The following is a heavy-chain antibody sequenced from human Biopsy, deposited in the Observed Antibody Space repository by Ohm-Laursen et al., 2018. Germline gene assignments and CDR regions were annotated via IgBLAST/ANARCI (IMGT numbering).Heavy chain of an antibody. CDR3: ARDRDRRGSFDP. CDR2: IYTSGIT. V-gene: IGHV4-4*07. Sequence: SETLSLTCIVSGGSLSSYSWSWIRQPAGKGLEWIGQIYTSGITNYNPSLKSRVTMSVDTSKNKFSLRVSSVTAADTAVYYCARDRDRRGSFDPWGQGTLVTVSS. D-gene: IGHD1-14*01. CDR1: GGSLSSYS. J-gene: IGHJ5*02.